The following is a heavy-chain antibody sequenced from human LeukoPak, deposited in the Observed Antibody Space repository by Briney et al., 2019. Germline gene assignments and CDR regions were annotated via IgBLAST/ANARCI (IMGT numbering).Heavy chain of an antibody. CDR2: IYSSGST. Sequence: GGSLRLSCAASGVNVSNNYMTWVRQAPGKGLEWVSLIYSSGSTYYADSVKGRSTISRDNSKNTLYLQVNSLRAEDTAVYYCARRGDGGRSFDYWGQGTLVTVSS. CDR3: ARRGDGGRSFDY. J-gene: IGHJ4*02. CDR1: GVNVSNNY. D-gene: IGHD4-23*01. V-gene: IGHV3-53*01.